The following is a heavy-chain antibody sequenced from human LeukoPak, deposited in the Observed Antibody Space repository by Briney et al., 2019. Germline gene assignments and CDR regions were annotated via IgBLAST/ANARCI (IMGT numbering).Heavy chain of an antibody. CDR3: ARGVEGGQQPAYPYYYYYYMDA. D-gene: IGHD6-13*01. J-gene: IGHJ6*03. CDR1: GYTFTSYD. CDR2: MNPNSGNT. V-gene: IGHV1-8*01. Sequence: ASVKVSCKASGYTFTSYDINWVRQATGQGLEWMGWMNPNSGNTGYAQKFQGRVTMTRNTSISTAYMELSSLRSEDTAVYYCARGVEGGQQPAYPYYYYYYMDASGKGTTVTVSS.